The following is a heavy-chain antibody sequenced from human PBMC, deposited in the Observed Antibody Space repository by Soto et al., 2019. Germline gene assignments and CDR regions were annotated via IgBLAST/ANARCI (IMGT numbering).Heavy chain of an antibody. CDR3: ARRFSSENYYYYMDV. CDR2: IYPGDSDT. Sequence: GESLQISWKGSGYSFTSYWIGWVRQMTGKGLEWMGIIYPGDSDTRYSPSFQGQVTISADKSISTAYLQWSSLKASDTAMYYCARRFSSENYYYYMDVWGKGTTVTVS. V-gene: IGHV5-51*01. D-gene: IGHD6-19*01. J-gene: IGHJ6*03. CDR1: GYSFTSYW.